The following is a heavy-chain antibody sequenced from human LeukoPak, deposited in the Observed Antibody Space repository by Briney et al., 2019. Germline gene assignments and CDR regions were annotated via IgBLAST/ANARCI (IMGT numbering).Heavy chain of an antibody. D-gene: IGHD2-15*01. CDR1: GFSLSTSGVG. CDR3: AHRPDSRDAFGI. V-gene: IGHV2-5*01. CDR2: LNWNGDK. J-gene: IGHJ3*02. Sequence: SAPTLAKPTQTLTLTSTSIGFSLSTSGVGVGWIRQPPGKALESLALLNWNGDKPYSPSLKSRLTITKDTSKNQVVLTMTNMDPVYTATYYCAHRPDSRDAFGIWGQGTMVTVSS.